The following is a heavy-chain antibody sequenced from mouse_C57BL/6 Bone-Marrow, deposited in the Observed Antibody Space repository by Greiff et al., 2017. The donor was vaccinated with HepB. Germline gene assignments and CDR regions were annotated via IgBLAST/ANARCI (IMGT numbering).Heavy chain of an antibody. J-gene: IGHJ3*01. V-gene: IGHV1-76*01. CDR3: ARSDTTVPGFAY. CDR1: GYTFTDYY. D-gene: IGHD1-1*01. Sequence: QVQLQQSGAELVRPGASVKLSCKASGYTFTDYYINWVKQRPGQGLEWIARIYPGSGNTYYNEKFKGKATLTAEKSSSTAYMQLSSLTSEDSAVYFCARSDTTVPGFAYWGQGTLVTVSA. CDR2: IYPGSGNT.